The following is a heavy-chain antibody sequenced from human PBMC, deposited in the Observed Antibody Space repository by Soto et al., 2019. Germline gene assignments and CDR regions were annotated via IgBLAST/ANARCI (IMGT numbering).Heavy chain of an antibody. CDR3: ARVGDWFDP. CDR2: IFYSGST. Sequence: SETLSLTCTVSGGSISSYYWSWVRQPPGKGLEWIGYIFYSGSTNYNPSLKSRLTISVDTSKNQFSLKLNSVTAADTAVYYCARVGDWFDPWGQGTLVTVSS. CDR1: GGSISSYY. J-gene: IGHJ5*02. V-gene: IGHV4-59*01. D-gene: IGHD3-16*01.